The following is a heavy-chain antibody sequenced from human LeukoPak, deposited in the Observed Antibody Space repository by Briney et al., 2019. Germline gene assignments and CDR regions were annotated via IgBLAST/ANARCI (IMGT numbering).Heavy chain of an antibody. CDR2: ISDDSNYI. Sequence: GGSLRLSCAASGFTFSTYSGNWIRQAPGKGLEGVSSISDDSNYIFYADSVKGRFTISRDNAKNSLYLQMNSLTAEDSAVYYCASRRGSNRPFDYWGQGTLVTVSS. V-gene: IGHV3-21*01. CDR1: GFTFSTYS. J-gene: IGHJ4*02. CDR3: ASRRGSNRPFDY. D-gene: IGHD1-26*01.